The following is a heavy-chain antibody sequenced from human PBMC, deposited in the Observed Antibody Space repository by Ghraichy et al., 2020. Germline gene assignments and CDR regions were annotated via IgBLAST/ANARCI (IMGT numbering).Heavy chain of an antibody. CDR3: ARDEISQPLFDI. Sequence: SQTLSLTCTVSGGSISSYYWSWIRQPPGKGLEWIGYIYYSGSTNYNPSLKSRVTISVDTSKNQFSLKLSSVTAADTAVYYCARDEISQPLFDIWGQGTMVTVSS. CDR1: GGSISSYY. J-gene: IGHJ3*02. CDR2: IYYSGST. V-gene: IGHV4-59*01. D-gene: IGHD2-15*01.